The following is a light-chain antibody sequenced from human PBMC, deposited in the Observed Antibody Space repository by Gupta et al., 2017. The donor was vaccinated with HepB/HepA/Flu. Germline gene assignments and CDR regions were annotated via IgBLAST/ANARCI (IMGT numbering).Light chain of an antibody. V-gene: IGKV3-11*01. CDR1: QRVSIY. J-gene: IGKJ5*01. CDR2: DAS. Sequence: ESVLTQVPATLSLSPGERATLSCRASQRVSIYLAWYQHKPGQAPRLLIYDASNRATGIPARFSGSGSGTDFTLTISSLEPEDFAVYYCQQRSDWHPAITFGQGTRLEIK. CDR3: QQRSDWHPAIT.